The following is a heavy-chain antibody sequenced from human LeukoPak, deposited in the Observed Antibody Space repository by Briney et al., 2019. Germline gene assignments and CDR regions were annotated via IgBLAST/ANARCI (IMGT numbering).Heavy chain of an antibody. CDR3: ARETGDADDWFDP. Sequence: SETLSLTCTVSGGSISSYYWSWIRQPPGKGLEWIGHIYYSGSTNYNPSLKSRVTISVDTSKNQFSLKLSSVTAADTAVYYCARETGDADDWFDPWGQGTLVTVSS. D-gene: IGHD1-1*01. CDR2: IYYSGST. CDR1: GGSISSYY. J-gene: IGHJ5*02. V-gene: IGHV4-59*12.